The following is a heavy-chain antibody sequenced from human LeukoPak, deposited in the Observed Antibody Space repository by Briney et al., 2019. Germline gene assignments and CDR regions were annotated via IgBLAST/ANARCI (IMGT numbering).Heavy chain of an antibody. D-gene: IGHD3-3*01. CDR2: IYYSGST. Sequence: SETLSLTCTVSGGSISSGGYYWSWIRQHPGKGLEWTGYIYYSGSTYYNPSLKSRVTISVDTSKNQFSLKLSSVTAADTAVYYCARENDYDLGMDVWGQGTTVTVSS. CDR1: GGSISSGGYY. CDR3: ARENDYDLGMDV. J-gene: IGHJ6*02. V-gene: IGHV4-31*03.